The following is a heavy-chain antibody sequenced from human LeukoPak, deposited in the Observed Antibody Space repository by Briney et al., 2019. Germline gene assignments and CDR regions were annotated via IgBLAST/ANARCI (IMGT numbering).Heavy chain of an antibody. D-gene: IGHD5-24*01. CDR1: GASITSDF. Sequence: SETLSLTCTVSGASITSDFWDWIRQPPGKGLEWIGEINHSGSTNYNPSLKSRVTISVDTSKNQFSLKLSSVTAADTAVYYCARGRDGWPYWYFDLWGRGTLVTVSS. CDR3: ARGRDGWPYWYFDL. CDR2: INHSGST. V-gene: IGHV4-34*01. J-gene: IGHJ2*01.